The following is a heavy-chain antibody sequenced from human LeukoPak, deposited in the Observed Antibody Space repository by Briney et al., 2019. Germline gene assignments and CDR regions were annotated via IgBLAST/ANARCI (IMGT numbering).Heavy chain of an antibody. D-gene: IGHD3-22*01. CDR3: AKDAEYYDSSGYYYVKYFQH. CDR2: ISGSDGST. V-gene: IGHV3-23*01. J-gene: IGHJ1*01. CDR1: GFTISSYA. Sequence: PGGSLRLSCAASGFTISSYAMSWVRQAPGKGLEWVSAISGSDGSTYYADSVKGRFTISRDNSKNTLYLQMNSLRAEDTAVYYCAKDAEYYDSSGYYYVKYFQHWGQGTLVTVSS.